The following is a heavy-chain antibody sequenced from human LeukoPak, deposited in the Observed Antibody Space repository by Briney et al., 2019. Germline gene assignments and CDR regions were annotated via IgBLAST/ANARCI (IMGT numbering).Heavy chain of an antibody. CDR2: VSFGSSYI. Sequence: GGSLRLSCAASGFTFRDYTMNWVRQSPGKGLQWVSYVSFGSSYISYADSLKGRFTISRDDAKSSVYLEMTSLRAEDTAVYYCARASTEYAVTDGFDTWGPGTLVAVSS. D-gene: IGHD4-17*01. J-gene: IGHJ5*02. CDR3: ARASTEYAVTDGFDT. CDR1: GFTFRDYT. V-gene: IGHV3-21*01.